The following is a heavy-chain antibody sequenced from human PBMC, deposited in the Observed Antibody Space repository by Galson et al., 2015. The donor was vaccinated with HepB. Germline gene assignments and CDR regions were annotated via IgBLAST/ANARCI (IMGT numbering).Heavy chain of an antibody. V-gene: IGHV1-24*01. D-gene: IGHD3-16*02. CDR3: ATSMITFGGVIAYRRTRDAFDI. J-gene: IGHJ3*02. Sequence: SVKVSCKVSGYTLTELSMHWVRQAPGKGLEWMGGFDPEDGETIYAQKFEGRVTMTEDTSTDTAYMELSSLRSEDTAVYYCATSMITFGGVIAYRRTRDAFDIWGQGTMVTVSS. CDR2: FDPEDGET. CDR1: GYTLTELS.